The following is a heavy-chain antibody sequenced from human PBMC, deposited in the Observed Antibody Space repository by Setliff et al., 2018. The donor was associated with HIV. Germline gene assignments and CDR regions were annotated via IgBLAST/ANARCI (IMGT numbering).Heavy chain of an antibody. CDR1: GGSISTYY. CDR2: IYFTGSS. CDR3: AGWISSGWYFSYNMDV. Sequence: PSETLSLTCTVSGGSISTYYWSWIRQPPGKGLEWIGSIYFTGSSDNNPSLKSRVTLSVDTSKSQFSLKLSSVTAADTAVFYCAGWISSGWYFSYNMDVWGKGTTVT. D-gene: IGHD6-19*01. J-gene: IGHJ6*03. V-gene: IGHV4-59*08.